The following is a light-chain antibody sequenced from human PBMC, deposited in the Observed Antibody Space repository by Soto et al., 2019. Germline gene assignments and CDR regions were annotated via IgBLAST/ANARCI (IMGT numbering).Light chain of an antibody. V-gene: IGKV3-20*01. CDR3: QQYGSSPPSYT. CDR1: QSVSSSY. CDR2: GAS. J-gene: IGKJ2*01. Sequence: EIVLTQSPGTLSLSPGERATLSCRASQSVSSSYLAWYQQKPGQAPRLLIYGASSRATGISDRFSGSGSGTDFTLTISSLEPEDFAVYYCQQYGSSPPSYTFGQGTKLEI.